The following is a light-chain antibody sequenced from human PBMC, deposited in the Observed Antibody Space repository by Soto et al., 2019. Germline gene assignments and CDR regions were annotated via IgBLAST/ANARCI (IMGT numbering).Light chain of an antibody. J-gene: IGKJ4*01. CDR2: GAS. CDR3: QQYGRSVT. Sequence: EIVLTQSPGTLSLSPGERATLSCRASQSVSSGFLAWYQQKPGQAPRLLIYGASSRATGIPDRFSGSGSGTDFTISISRLEPEDFALYYCQQYGRSVTFGGGTKVEIK. CDR1: QSVSSGF. V-gene: IGKV3-20*01.